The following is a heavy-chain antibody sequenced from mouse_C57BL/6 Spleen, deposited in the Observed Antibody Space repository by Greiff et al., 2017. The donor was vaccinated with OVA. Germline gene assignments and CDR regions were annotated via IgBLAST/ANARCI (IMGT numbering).Heavy chain of an antibody. CDR3: ARNNYYGSSYNAMDY. CDR1: GFSLTSYG. J-gene: IGHJ4*01. CDR2: IWSGGST. D-gene: IGHD1-1*01. Sequence: VKLEESGPGLVQPSQSLSITCTVSGFSLTSYGVHWVRQSPGKGLEWLGVIWSGGSTDYNAAFISRLSISKDNSKSQVFFKMNSLQADDTAIYYCARNNYYGSSYNAMDYWGQGTSVTVSS. V-gene: IGHV2-2*01.